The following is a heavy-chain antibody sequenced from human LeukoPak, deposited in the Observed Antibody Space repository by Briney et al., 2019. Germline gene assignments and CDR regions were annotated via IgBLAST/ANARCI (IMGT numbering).Heavy chain of an antibody. J-gene: IGHJ4*02. CDR3: AKGQRWELPFDY. D-gene: IGHD1-26*01. CDR1: GFTFSNYA. Sequence: PGASLRLSCAASGFTFSNYAMSWVRKAPGKGLEWVSAISGTGGSIYYADSVRGRFTISRDNSKNTLYLQMNSLRAADTAVYYCAKGQRWELPFDYWGQGTLVTVSS. CDR2: ISGTGGSI. V-gene: IGHV3-23*01.